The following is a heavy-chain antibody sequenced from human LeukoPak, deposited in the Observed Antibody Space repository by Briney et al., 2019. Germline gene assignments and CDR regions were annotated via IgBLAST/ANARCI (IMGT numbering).Heavy chain of an antibody. J-gene: IGHJ4*02. CDR2: IFTSGNT. V-gene: IGHV4-4*07. CDR3: ARGGGGFDY. CDR1: GGSISSHS. Sequence: PSETLSLTCTVSGGSISSHSWSWIRQPAGKGLEWIRRIFTSGNTYYNPSLKSRVIMSVDTSKNQFSLKLRSVTAADTAVYYCARGGGGFDYWGQGTLVTVSS. D-gene: IGHD3-16*01.